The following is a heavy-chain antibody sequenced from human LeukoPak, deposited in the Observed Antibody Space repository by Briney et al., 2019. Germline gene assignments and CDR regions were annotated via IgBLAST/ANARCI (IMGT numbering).Heavy chain of an antibody. Sequence: ASVKVSCKASGYTFTSYDINWVRQATGQGLEWMGWMNPNSGNTDYARKFQGRVTTTRSTSMSTAYMEMGSLRSEDTAVYYCARQRDSFDIWGQGTTVTVSS. CDR3: ARQRDSFDI. D-gene: IGHD3-22*01. V-gene: IGHV1-8*03. CDR1: GYTFTSYD. CDR2: MNPNSGNT. J-gene: IGHJ3*02.